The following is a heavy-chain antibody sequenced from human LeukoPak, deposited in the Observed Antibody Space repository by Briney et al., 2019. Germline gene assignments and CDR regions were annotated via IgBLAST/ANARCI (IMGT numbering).Heavy chain of an antibody. V-gene: IGHV3-66*01. CDR1: GFTVSSNY. Sequence: GGSLRLSCAASGFTVSSNYTSWVRQAPGKGLEWVSVIYSGGSTYYADSVKGRFTISRDNSKNTLYLQMNSLRAEDTAVYYCARGGITMIVVEYYFDYWGQGTLVTVSS. J-gene: IGHJ4*02. D-gene: IGHD3-22*01. CDR3: ARGGITMIVVEYYFDY. CDR2: IYSGGST.